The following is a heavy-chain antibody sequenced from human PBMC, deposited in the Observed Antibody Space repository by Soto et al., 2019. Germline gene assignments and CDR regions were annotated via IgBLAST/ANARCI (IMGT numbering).Heavy chain of an antibody. D-gene: IGHD3-3*01. V-gene: IGHV1-3*01. CDR3: ARSVTIFGVVSDTPFDL. J-gene: IGHJ2*01. CDR2: INAGNGDT. CDR1: DYTFTDYA. Sequence: QVELVQSGTDVKKPGASVKIPCKASDYTFTDYAIHWLRQAPGHRLEWMGWINAGNGDTKYSQKFQDRLTITRDTSANTAYMGLTNLTSEDTALYFCARSVTIFGVVSDTPFDLWGRGSLVSVSS.